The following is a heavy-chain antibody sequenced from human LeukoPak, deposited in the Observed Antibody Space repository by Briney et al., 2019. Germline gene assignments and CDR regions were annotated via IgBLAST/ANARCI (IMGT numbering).Heavy chain of an antibody. CDR1: GYTFTGYY. CDR2: INPNSGGT. V-gene: IGHV1-2*02. Sequence: ASVKVSCKASGYTFTGYYMHWVRQAPGQGLEWMGWINPNSGGTNYAQKFQGRVTMTRDTSISTAYMELSRLRSDDTAVYYCARAMYYYDSRGYYYGPVDYWGQGTLVTVSS. J-gene: IGHJ4*02. D-gene: IGHD3-22*01. CDR3: ARAMYYYDSRGYYYGPVDY.